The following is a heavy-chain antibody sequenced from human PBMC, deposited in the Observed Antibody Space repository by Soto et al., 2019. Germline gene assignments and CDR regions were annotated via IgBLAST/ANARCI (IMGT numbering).Heavy chain of an antibody. CDR1: GGLFSSYA. V-gene: IGHV1-69*01. J-gene: IGHJ4*02. D-gene: IGHD3-16*01. CDR3: ARGDSPYVWFNEF. Sequence: QAQLVQSGAEVKKPGSSVKVSCKDSGGLFSSYAISWVRQAPGQGLEWMGGIIPVFDTPYYAQKFQGIVTNTADESTNTADLELSSLRSEDPAMYCCARGDSPYVWFNEFWGQGSRVTVSS. CDR2: IIPVFDTP.